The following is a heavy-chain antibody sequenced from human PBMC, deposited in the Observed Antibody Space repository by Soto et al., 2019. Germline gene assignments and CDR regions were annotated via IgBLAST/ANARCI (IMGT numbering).Heavy chain of an antibody. Sequence: EVQLVESGGGLVQPGESLRLSCAASGFTFSYYSMHWVRQAPGKGLVWVSRIHSDGSSTTYADSVKGRFTISRDNARNTVYLQMNSLRVEDTAVYYCARGDRGAFDMWGQGTVVTVSS. CDR2: IHSDGSST. CDR3: ARGDRGAFDM. CDR1: GFTFSYYS. D-gene: IGHD1-26*01. J-gene: IGHJ3*02. V-gene: IGHV3-74*03.